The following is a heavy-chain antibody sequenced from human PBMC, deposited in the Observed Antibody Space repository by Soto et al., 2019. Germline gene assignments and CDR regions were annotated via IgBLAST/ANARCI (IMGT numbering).Heavy chain of an antibody. CDR3: ARVYNSGWSAYYFDY. Sequence: SETLSLTCNVSGDSVSGGSYFGSWIRQPPGKGLEWIWHIYYSGSTNYNTSLKSRVTISVDRSKNHFSLKLSSVTAADTAVYYSARVYNSGWSAYYFDYWGQGTLVTVSS. D-gene: IGHD6-19*01. CDR2: IYYSGST. CDR1: GDSVSGGSYF. J-gene: IGHJ4*02. V-gene: IGHV4-61*01.